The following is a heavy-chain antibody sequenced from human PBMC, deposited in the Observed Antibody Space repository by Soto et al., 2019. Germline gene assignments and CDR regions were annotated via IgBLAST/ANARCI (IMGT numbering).Heavy chain of an antibody. J-gene: IGHJ5*02. V-gene: IGHV4-4*07. D-gene: IGHD3-22*01. CDR1: GGSISSYY. Sequence: QVQLQESGPGLVKPSETLSLTCTGSGGSISSYYWSWIRQPAGKGLEWIGRIYTSGSTNYNPSLKSRVTMSVDTSKNQFSLKLSAVTAADTAVYYCARESGEVVGENWFDPWGQGTLVTVSS. CDR2: IYTSGST. CDR3: ARESGEVVGENWFDP.